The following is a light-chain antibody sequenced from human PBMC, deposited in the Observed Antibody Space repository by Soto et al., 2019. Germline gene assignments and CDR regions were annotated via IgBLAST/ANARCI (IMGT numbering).Light chain of an antibody. Sequence: DMHMRPSAATLASSFGDRVPITCQASQDISNYLNWYQQKPGKAPKLLIYDASNLETGVPSRFSGSGSGTDFTFTISILQPEDITTYYCQQYDNLPFTFGQGTRLEIK. J-gene: IGKJ5*01. CDR3: QQYDNLPFT. V-gene: IGKV1-33*01. CDR2: DAS. CDR1: QDISNY.